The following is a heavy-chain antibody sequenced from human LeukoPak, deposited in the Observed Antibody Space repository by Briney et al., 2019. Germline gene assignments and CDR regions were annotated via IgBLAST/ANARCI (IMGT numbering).Heavy chain of an antibody. J-gene: IGHJ3*02. CDR3: ARWPFYCTGGSCQLAHAFDI. Sequence: SETLSLTCTVFGDSISSGGYYWTWIRQHPGEGLEWIGYIYYSGSTYYNPSLKSRITISIDTSVNQFSLTLISVTAADTAVYFCARWPFYCTGGSCQLAHAFDIWGQGTMVTVSS. V-gene: IGHV4-31*03. D-gene: IGHD2-15*01. CDR1: GDSISSGGYY. CDR2: IYYSGST.